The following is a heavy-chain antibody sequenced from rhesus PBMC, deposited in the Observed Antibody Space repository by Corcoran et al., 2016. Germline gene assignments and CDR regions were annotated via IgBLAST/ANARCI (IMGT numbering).Heavy chain of an antibody. D-gene: IGHD5-36*01. J-gene: IGHJ4*01. Sequence: QLQLQESGPGLVKPSEPLSLTCAVSGGSISSRYWSWRRPAPGTRLEWIGYIHRSGSSTNYNPSLQSRVTLSVDTSKNQLSLKLSSVTAADTAVYYCARVLYSYGLNYFDYWGQGVLVTVSS. CDR3: ARVLYSYGLNYFDY. CDR1: GGSISSRY. V-gene: IGHV4-169*01. CDR2: IHRSGSST.